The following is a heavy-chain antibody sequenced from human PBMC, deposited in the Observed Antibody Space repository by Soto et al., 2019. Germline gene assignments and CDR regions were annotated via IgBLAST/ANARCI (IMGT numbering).Heavy chain of an antibody. J-gene: IGHJ6*02. CDR1: GFTFSGYA. CDR2: ISGNGGST. V-gene: IGHV3-23*01. D-gene: IGHD3-10*01. Sequence: GGSLRLSCAVSGFTFSGYAMSWVRQAPGKGLEWVSAISGNGGSTYYVDSVKGRFTISRDNSKNTLYLQMNSLRAEDTAIYYCAKVFAVGSQHYYAMDVWGQGTTVTVYS. CDR3: AKVFAVGSQHYYAMDV.